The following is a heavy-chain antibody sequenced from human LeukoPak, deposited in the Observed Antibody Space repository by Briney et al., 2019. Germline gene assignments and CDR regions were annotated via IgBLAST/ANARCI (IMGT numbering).Heavy chain of an antibody. V-gene: IGHV3-21*01. CDR1: GFTFSSYS. CDR3: AGSVTPGIAAAGSDAFDI. D-gene: IGHD6-13*01. CDR2: ISSSSSYI. J-gene: IGHJ3*02. Sequence: PGGSLRLSCAASGFTFSSYSMNWVRQAPGKGLEWVSSISSSSSYIYYADSVKGRFTISRDNAKNSLYLQMNSLRAEDTAVYYCAGSVTPGIAAAGSDAFDIWGQGTMVTVSS.